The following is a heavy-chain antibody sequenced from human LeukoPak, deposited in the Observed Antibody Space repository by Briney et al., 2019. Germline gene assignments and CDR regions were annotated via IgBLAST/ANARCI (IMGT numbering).Heavy chain of an antibody. J-gene: IGHJ3*02. CDR2: VSISSGTI. D-gene: IGHD5-12*01. CDR1: GFTFSGHN. CDR3: AKEGATDAFDI. V-gene: IGHV3-48*04. Sequence: GGSLRLSCAASGFTFSGHNMNWVRQAPGKGLEWISFVSISSGTIYYADSVKGRFRISRDNAKSSLDLEMNSLRAEDTAVYYCAKEGATDAFDIWGQGTMVTVSS.